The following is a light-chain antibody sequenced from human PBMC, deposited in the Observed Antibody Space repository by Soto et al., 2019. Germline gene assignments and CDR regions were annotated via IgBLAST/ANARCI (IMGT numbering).Light chain of an antibody. J-gene: IGLJ3*02. CDR1: KLGDRY. CDR3: CSYAGSQTWV. V-gene: IGLV3-1*01. CDR2: QDS. Sequence: SYELTQPPSVSVSPGQTATITCSADKLGDRYTSWYQQKPGQSPVLVIHQDSKRPSGIPERFSGSNSGNTATLTISGTLAMDEADYYCCSYAGSQTWVFGGGTKLTVL.